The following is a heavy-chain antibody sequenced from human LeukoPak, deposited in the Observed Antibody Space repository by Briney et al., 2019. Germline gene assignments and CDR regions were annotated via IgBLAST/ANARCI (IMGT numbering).Heavy chain of an antibody. J-gene: IGHJ4*02. Sequence: PGGSLRLSCAVSGFTVSSNYMSWVRQAPGKGLEWVSAASEDGGTTYYADSVKGRFTISRDNSKNTLYLQMNSLRAEDTAVYYCAKDQDGYGLDYWGQGTLVTVSS. CDR1: GFTVSSNY. CDR3: AKDQDGYGLDY. V-gene: IGHV3-23*01. CDR2: ASEDGGTT. D-gene: IGHD5-18*01.